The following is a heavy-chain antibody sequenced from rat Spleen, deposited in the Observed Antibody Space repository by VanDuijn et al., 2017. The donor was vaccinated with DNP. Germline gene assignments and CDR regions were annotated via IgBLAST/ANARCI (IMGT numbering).Heavy chain of an antibody. CDR2: MSGAGAT. D-gene: IGHD1-2*01. Sequence: QVQLRESGPGLVQPSQTLSLTCTVSGSSLTNFGVNWVRQPPGKGLEWIAAMSGAGATYYNSALKSRLSFSSDPSRSQVFLNMDSLQTEDTAIYFCTGGGSTIYPFTYWGQGTLVTVSS. CDR1: GSSLTNFG. J-gene: IGHJ3*01. V-gene: IGHV2S12*01. CDR3: TGGGSTIYPFTY.